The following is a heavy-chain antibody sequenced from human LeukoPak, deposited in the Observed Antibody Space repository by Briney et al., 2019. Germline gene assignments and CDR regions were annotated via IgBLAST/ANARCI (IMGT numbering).Heavy chain of an antibody. D-gene: IGHD5-24*01. Sequence: SVNVSCKASGGTFSSYAISWVRQAPGQGLEWMGRIIPIFGTANYAQKFQGRVTITTDESTSTAYMELSSLRSEDTAVYYCARLGDGYTDYWGQGTLVTVSS. J-gene: IGHJ4*02. CDR1: GGTFSSYA. V-gene: IGHV1-69*05. CDR2: IIPIFGTA. CDR3: ARLGDGYTDY.